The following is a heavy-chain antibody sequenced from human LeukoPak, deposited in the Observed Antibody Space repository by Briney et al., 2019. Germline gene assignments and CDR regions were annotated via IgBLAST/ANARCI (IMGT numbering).Heavy chain of an antibody. CDR1: GGSISSYY. CDR3: AKVEGSGSFDYYYMDV. V-gene: IGHV4-4*07. CDR2: IYTSGST. D-gene: IGHD3-10*01. Sequence: PSETLSLTCTVSGGSISSYYWSWIRQPAGKGLEWIGRIYTSGSTNYNPSLKSRVTMSVDTSKNQFSLKLSSVTAEDTAVYYCAKVEGSGSFDYYYMDVWGKGTTVTISS. J-gene: IGHJ6*03.